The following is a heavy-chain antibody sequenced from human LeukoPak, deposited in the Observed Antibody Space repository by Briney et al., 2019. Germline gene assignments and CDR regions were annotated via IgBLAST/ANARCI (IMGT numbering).Heavy chain of an antibody. CDR3: AAETGDRLRVDY. CDR2: IVVGSGNT. J-gene: IGHJ4*02. D-gene: IGHD7-27*01. V-gene: IGHV1-58*02. CDR1: GFTFTSSA. Sequence: SVKVSCKASGFTFTSSAMLWVRQARGQRLEWIGWIVVGSGNTNYAQKFQERVTITRDMSTSTAYMELSSLRSEDTAVYYCAAETGDRLRVDYWGQGTLVTVSP.